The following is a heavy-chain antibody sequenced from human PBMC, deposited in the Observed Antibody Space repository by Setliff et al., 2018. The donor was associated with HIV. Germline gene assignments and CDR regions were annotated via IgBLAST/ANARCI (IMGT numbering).Heavy chain of an antibody. Sequence: SETLSLTCTVSGGSISSGGYYWSWVRQHPGKGLEWIGYIYYSGSTYYNPSLKSRVTISVDTSKNQFSLKLTSVAAADTAVYYCAREWLQHTGDDAFDVWGQGTMVTVSS. CDR1: GGSISSGGYY. V-gene: IGHV4-31*03. CDR2: IYYSGST. D-gene: IGHD5-12*01. J-gene: IGHJ3*01. CDR3: AREWLQHTGDDAFDV.